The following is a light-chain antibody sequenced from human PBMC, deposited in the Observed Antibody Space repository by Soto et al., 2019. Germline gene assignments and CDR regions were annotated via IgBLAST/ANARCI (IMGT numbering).Light chain of an antibody. CDR2: AAS. Sequence: EIVWTQSPGTLSLSPGERATLSCRASQSVSSSYLAWYQQKPGQAPRLLIYAASSRATGIPDRFSGSWSGTDFSLTISRLEPEDVAVYYCQQDVTTPITFGQGTRLEI. CDR3: QQDVTTPIT. J-gene: IGKJ5*01. CDR1: QSVSSSY. V-gene: IGKV3-20*01.